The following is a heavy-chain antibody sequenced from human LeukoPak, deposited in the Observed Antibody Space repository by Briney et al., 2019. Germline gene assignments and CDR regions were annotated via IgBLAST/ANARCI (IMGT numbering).Heavy chain of an antibody. CDR2: IYASGNT. CDR1: GGSISSSY. J-gene: IGHJ4*02. CDR3: ARSPGLEDDFWSGTPYYFDY. V-gene: IGHV4-4*07. D-gene: IGHD3-3*01. Sequence: SETLSLTCTVSGGSISSSYWSWIRQSAGKGLEWIGRIYASGNTNYNPSLKSRVTMSVDTSKNQFSLRLSPVTAADTAVYYCARSPGLEDDFWSGTPYYFDYWGQGTLVTVSS.